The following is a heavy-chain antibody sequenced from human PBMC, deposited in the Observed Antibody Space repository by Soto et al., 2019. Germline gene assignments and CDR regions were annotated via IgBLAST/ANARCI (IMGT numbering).Heavy chain of an antibody. CDR3: AREQYDFRSGSYYYAMEV. V-gene: IGHV4-61*01. CDR1: GGSVSSESHY. CDR2: IYYTGST. J-gene: IGHJ6*02. Sequence: SETLSLTCTVSGGSVSSESHYWSWIRQTPGKGLEWIGYIYYTGSTNYNPSLKGRVTMSVDTSRDQVSLRLRSVTRADTAVYYCAREQYDFRSGSYYYAMEVWGQGTKVTGSS. D-gene: IGHD3-3*01.